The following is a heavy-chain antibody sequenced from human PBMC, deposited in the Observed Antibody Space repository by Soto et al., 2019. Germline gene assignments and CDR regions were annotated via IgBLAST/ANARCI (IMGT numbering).Heavy chain of an antibody. D-gene: IGHD2-15*01. V-gene: IGHV3-48*03. CDR1: GFTFSSYE. CDR2: ISSSGSTI. CDR3: ARDSGGGNALYYYYGMDV. Sequence: PGGSLRLSCAASGFTFSSYEMNWVRQAPGKGLEWVSYISSSGSTIYYADSVRGRFTISRDNAKNSPYLQMNSLRAEDTAVYYCARDSGGGNALYYYYGMDVWGQGTTVTVSS. J-gene: IGHJ6*02.